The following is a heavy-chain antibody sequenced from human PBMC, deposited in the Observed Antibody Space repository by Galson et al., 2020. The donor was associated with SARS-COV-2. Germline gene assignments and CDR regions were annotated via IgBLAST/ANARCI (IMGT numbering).Heavy chain of an antibody. Sequence: QLGESLKTSCAASGLTFSSYGMHWVRQAPGKGLERVAVIWYDGSNQYYADSVKGRFTISRDNSKNTLYLQMNSLRAEDTAVYYCAKDFGFDFSLGDVWGKGTTVTVSS. J-gene: IGHJ6*04. V-gene: IGHV3-33*06. CDR2: IWYDGSNQ. CDR3: AKDFGFDFSLGDV. CDR1: GLTFSSYG. D-gene: IGHD2-21*01.